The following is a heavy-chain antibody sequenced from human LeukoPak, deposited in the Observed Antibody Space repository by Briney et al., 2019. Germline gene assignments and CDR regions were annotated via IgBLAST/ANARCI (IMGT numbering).Heavy chain of an antibody. CDR3: AKKYCGGDCYLDGFDY. CDR1: GFTFSSYG. V-gene: IGHV3-30*18. D-gene: IGHD2-21*02. J-gene: IGHJ4*02. Sequence: GRSLRLSCAASGFTFSSYGMHWVRQAPGKGLEWVAVISYDGSNKYYADSVKGRFTISRDNSKNTLYLQMNSLRAGDTAVYYCAKKYCGGDCYLDGFDYWGQGTLVTVSS. CDR2: ISYDGSNK.